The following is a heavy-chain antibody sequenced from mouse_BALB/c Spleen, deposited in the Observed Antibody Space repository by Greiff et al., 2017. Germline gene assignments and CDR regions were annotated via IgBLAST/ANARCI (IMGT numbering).Heavy chain of an antibody. D-gene: IGHD2-2*01. J-gene: IGHJ4*01. CDR2: IRNKANGYTT. CDR1: GFTFTDYY. CDR3: ARDMGLRRKGDYYAMDY. Sequence: EVQVVESGGGLVQPGGSLRLSCATSGFTFTDYYMSWVRQPPGKALEWLGFIRNKANGYTTEYSASVKGRFTISRDNSQSILYLQMNTLRAEDSATYYCARDMGLRRKGDYYAMDYWGQGTSVTVSS. V-gene: IGHV7-3*02.